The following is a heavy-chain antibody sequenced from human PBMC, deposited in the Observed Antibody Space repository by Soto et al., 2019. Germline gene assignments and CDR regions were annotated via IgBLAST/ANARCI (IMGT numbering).Heavy chain of an antibody. Sequence: GASVKVSCKASGFTFTSSAMQGVRQARGQRLEWIGWIVVGSGNTNYAQKFQERVTITRDMSTSTAYMELSSLRSEDTAVYYCAALIYSGYGHYMDVWGKGTTVTVSS. CDR3: AALIYSGYGHYMDV. CDR2: IVVGSGNT. D-gene: IGHD5-12*01. J-gene: IGHJ6*03. V-gene: IGHV1-58*02. CDR1: GFTFTSSA.